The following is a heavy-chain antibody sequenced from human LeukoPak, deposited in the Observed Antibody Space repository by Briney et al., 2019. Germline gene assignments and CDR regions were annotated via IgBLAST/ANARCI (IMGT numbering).Heavy chain of an antibody. CDR1: GFTFSSYA. D-gene: IGHD3-16*01. CDR2: VSSNGGTT. J-gene: IGHJ4*02. CDR3: ARVGEVGPFDY. V-gene: IGHV3-64*01. Sequence: GGSLRLSCAASGFTFSSYAMHWVRQAPGKGLEYVSAVSSNGGTTDYANSVKGRFTISRDNSKNTLYLQMGSLRAEDMAVYYCARVGEVGPFDYWGQGTLVTVSS.